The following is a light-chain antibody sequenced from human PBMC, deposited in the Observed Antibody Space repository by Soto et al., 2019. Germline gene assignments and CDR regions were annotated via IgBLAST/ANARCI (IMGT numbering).Light chain of an antibody. CDR3: QQYNDWPPYT. Sequence: EIVMTQSPAILSVSPGETATLSCKASQGVTGSLAWYQQKPGQAPRLLIFGASTRATGIPARFSGSGSGPEFTLPISSLQSEDFAVYYCQQYNDWPPYTFGQGTKLEIK. V-gene: IGKV3-15*01. CDR1: QGVTGS. CDR2: GAS. J-gene: IGKJ2*01.